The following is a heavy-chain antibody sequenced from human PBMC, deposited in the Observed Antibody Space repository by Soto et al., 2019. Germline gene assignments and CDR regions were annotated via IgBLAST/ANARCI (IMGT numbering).Heavy chain of an antibody. D-gene: IGHD6-13*01. V-gene: IGHV4-39*01. CDR1: GGSISSSSYY. CDR2: IYYSGST. J-gene: IGHJ1*01. CDR3: ARAGSSWTAEYFQH. Sequence: QLQLQESGPGLVKPSETLSLTCTVSGGSISSSSYYWGWIRQPPGKGLEWIGSIYYSGSTYYNPSLKSRVTISVDTSKNQFSLKLSSVTAADTAVYYCARAGSSWTAEYFQHWGQGTLVTVSS.